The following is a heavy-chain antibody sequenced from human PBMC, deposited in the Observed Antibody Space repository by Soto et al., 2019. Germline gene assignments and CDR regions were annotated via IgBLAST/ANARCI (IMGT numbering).Heavy chain of an antibody. CDR1: GFTFSSYA. Sequence: QVQLVESGGGVVQPGRSLRLSCAASGFTFSSYAMHWVRQAPGKGLEWVAVISYDGSKKYYADSVKGRFTISRDNSKNTLYLQMNSLRAEDTAVYYCALAAANVRPFDYWGQGTLVTVSS. J-gene: IGHJ4*02. V-gene: IGHV3-30-3*01. D-gene: IGHD6-13*01. CDR3: ALAAANVRPFDY. CDR2: ISYDGSKK.